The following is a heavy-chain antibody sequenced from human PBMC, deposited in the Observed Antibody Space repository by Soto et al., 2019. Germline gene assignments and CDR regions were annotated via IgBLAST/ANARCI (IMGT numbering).Heavy chain of an antibody. V-gene: IGHV1-58*01. Sequence: GASVKVSCKASGFTFTSSAVQWVRQARGQRLEWIGWIVVGSGNTNYAQKFQERVTITRDMSTSTAYMELSSLRSEDTAVYYCAAHANSGWQTDFDYWGQRTLVTVSS. CDR1: GFTFTSSA. CDR2: IVVGSGNT. D-gene: IGHD6-19*01. CDR3: AAHANSGWQTDFDY. J-gene: IGHJ4*02.